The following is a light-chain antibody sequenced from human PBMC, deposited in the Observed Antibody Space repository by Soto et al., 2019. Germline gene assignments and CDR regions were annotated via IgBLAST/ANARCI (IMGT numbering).Light chain of an antibody. CDR3: AAWDDRLSWV. Sequence: QSVLTQPPSASGTPGQRVTISCSGSSSNIGSNTVNWYQQLPGTAPKHLIFSNNQRPSGVPDRFSGSKSGTSASLAISGLQEEDEADYYCAAWDDRLSWVFGGGTKLTVL. V-gene: IGLV1-44*01. CDR1: SSNIGSNT. J-gene: IGLJ3*02. CDR2: SNN.